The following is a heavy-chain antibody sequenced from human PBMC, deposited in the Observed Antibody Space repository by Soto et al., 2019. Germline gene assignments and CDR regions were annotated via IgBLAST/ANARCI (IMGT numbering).Heavy chain of an antibody. CDR1: GGTFSSYA. CDR2: IIPIFGTA. J-gene: IGHJ5*02. V-gene: IGHV1-69*12. D-gene: IGHD3-10*01. CDR3: ARDLRDYSGSGSYYNGWFDP. Sequence: QVQLVQSGAEVKKPGSSVKVSCKASGGTFSSYAISWVRQAPGQGLEWMGGIIPIFGTANYAQKFQGRVTITADESTRPADMELSSLRSEDTAVYYCARDLRDYSGSGSYYNGWFDPWGQGTLVTVSS.